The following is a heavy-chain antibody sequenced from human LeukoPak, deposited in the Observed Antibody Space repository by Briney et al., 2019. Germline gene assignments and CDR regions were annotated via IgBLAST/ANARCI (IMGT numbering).Heavy chain of an antibody. CDR3: ASHGVVVPAANTIDY. CDR1: GLPLNSYW. CDR2: INSDGSST. V-gene: IGHV3-74*01. J-gene: IGHJ4*02. Sequence: GGPLRLSCAASGLPLNSYWMHWLRQAPGKGLVWVSRINSDGSSTSYADSVKGRFTISRDNAKNTLYLQMNSLRAEDTAVYYCASHGVVVPAANTIDYWGQGTLVTVSS. D-gene: IGHD2-2*01.